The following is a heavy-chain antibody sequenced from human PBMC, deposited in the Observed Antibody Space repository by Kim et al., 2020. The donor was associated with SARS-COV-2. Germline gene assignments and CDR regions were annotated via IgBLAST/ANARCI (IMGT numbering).Heavy chain of an antibody. D-gene: IGHD3-10*01. CDR3: ARVDYYGSLPDP. J-gene: IGHJ5*02. CDR2: IYSGGST. CDR1: GFTVSSNY. Sequence: GGSLRLSCAASGFTVSSNYMSWVRQAPGKGLEWVSVIYSGGSTYYADSVKGRFTISRDNSKNTLYLQMNSLRAEDTAVYYCARVDYYGSLPDPWGQGTLVTVSS. V-gene: IGHV3-53*01.